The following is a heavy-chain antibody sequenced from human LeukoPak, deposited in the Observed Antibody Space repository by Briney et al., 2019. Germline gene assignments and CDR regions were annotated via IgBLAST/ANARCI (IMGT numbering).Heavy chain of an antibody. V-gene: IGHV1-18*01. CDR2: ISGSNGKT. Sequence: ASVKVSCKTSGYSLTTYDVSWVRQAPGQGLQWMGWISGSNGKTNYLQSFQGRLTLTTDTSTSTAYMELRSLRSDDTAIYYCARAGATLTSHFDNWGQGALVIVSS. CDR3: ARAGATLTSHFDN. J-gene: IGHJ4*02. CDR1: GYSLTTYD. D-gene: IGHD4-17*01.